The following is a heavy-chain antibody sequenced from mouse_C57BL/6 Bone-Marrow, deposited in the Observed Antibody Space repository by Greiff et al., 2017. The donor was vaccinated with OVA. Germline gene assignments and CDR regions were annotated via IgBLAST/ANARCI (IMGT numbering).Heavy chain of an antibody. Sequence: DVHLVESEGGLVQPGSSMKLSCTASGFTFSDYYMAWVRQVPEKGLEWVANINYDGSSTYYLDSLKSRFIISRDNAKNILYLQMSSLKSEDTATYYCAREGGYYGKTYYFDYWGQGTTLTVSS. CDR2: INYDGSST. CDR1: GFTFSDYY. CDR3: AREGGYYGKTYYFDY. V-gene: IGHV5-16*01. J-gene: IGHJ2*01. D-gene: IGHD2-1*01.